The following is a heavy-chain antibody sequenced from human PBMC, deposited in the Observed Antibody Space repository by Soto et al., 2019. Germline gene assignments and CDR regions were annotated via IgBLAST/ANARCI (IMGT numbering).Heavy chain of an antibody. CDR1: GFAFSTYM. V-gene: IGHV3-48*02. D-gene: IGHD3-10*01. CDR2: ISTNGRSK. J-gene: IGHJ6*02. Sequence: GGSLRLSCAGYGFAFSTYMMNWVRHAPGKGLEWIADISTNGRSKSYAASVRGRFTISRDNTKNSMYLQMNSLRDDDTAVYYCVRDRDLRDYYGMDVWGQGTTVTVSS. CDR3: VRDRDLRDYYGMDV.